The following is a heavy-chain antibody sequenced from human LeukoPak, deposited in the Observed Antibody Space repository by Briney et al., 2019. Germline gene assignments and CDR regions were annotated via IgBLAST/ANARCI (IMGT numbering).Heavy chain of an antibody. CDR3: ARGTLGYCSSTSCYRYYFDY. J-gene: IGHJ4*02. V-gene: IGHV4-34*01. D-gene: IGHD2-2*02. Sequence: PSETLSLTCAVYGGSFSGYYWGWIRQPPGKGLEWIGEINHSGSTNYNPSLKSRVTISVDTSKNQFSLKLSSVTAADTAVYYCARGTLGYCSSTSCYRYYFDYWGQGTLVTVSS. CDR2: INHSGST. CDR1: GGSFSGYY.